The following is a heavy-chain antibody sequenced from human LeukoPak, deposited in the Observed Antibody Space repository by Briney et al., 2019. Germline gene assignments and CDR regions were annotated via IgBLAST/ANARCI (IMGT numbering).Heavy chain of an antibody. Sequence: ASVKVSCKASGYTFTGYYMHWVRQAPGQGLEWMGWINPNSGGTNYAQKFQGRVTMTRDTSISTAYMELSRPRSDDTAVYYCARVPVFGVVIAAFQHWGQGTLVTVSS. CDR2: INPNSGGT. CDR1: GYTFTGYY. J-gene: IGHJ1*01. D-gene: IGHD3-3*01. CDR3: ARVPVFGVVIAAFQH. V-gene: IGHV1-2*02.